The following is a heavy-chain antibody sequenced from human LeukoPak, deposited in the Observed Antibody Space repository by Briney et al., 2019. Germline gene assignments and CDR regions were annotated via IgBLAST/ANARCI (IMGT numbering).Heavy chain of an antibody. CDR3: ARRDQNCSGGSCYPYYFDY. V-gene: IGHV5-51*01. D-gene: IGHD2-15*01. Sequence: GGSLKISYKGSGYSFTNYWIGWVRQMPGKGLEWMGIIYPGDSDTRYSPSFQGQVTISADKSISTAYLQWSSLKASDTAMYYCARRDQNCSGGSCYPYYFDYWGQGTLVTVSS. J-gene: IGHJ4*02. CDR2: IYPGDSDT. CDR1: GYSFTNYW.